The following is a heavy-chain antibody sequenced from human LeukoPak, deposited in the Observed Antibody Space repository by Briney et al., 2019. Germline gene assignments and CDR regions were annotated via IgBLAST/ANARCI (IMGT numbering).Heavy chain of an antibody. CDR2: INHSGST. CDR1: GGSFSGYY. CDR3: ARQEYYYDSSGYYLI. J-gene: IGHJ4*02. D-gene: IGHD3-22*01. V-gene: IGHV4-34*01. Sequence: SETLSLTCAVYGGSFSGYYWSWIRQPPGKGLEWIGEINHSGSTNYNPSLKSRVTISVDTSKNQFSLKLSSVTAADTAVYYCARQEYYYDSSGYYLIWGQGTLVTVSS.